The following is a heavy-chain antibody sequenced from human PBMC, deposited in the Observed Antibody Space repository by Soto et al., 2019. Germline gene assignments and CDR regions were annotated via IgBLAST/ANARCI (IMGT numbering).Heavy chain of an antibody. V-gene: IGHV3-9*01. Sequence: EVQLVEPGGGLVQPGRSLRLSCAASGFTFDDYAMHWVRQAPGKGLEWVSGISWNSGSIDYADSVKGRFTISRDNAKNSLYLQMNSLRAEDTALYYCAKDTRYCSGGSCYPYDYYGMDVWGQGTTVTVSS. D-gene: IGHD2-15*01. CDR1: GFTFDDYA. J-gene: IGHJ6*02. CDR2: ISWNSGSI. CDR3: AKDTRYCSGGSCYPYDYYGMDV.